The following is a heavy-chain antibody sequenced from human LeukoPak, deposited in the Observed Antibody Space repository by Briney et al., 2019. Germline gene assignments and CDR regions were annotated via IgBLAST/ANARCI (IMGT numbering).Heavy chain of an antibody. V-gene: IGHV4-59*01. CDR1: GGSISSYY. D-gene: IGHD3-3*01. CDR3: AAYDFWSGYYDY. J-gene: IGHJ4*02. Sequence: SETLSLTCTVSGGSISSYYWSWIRQPPGKGLEWIGYIYYSGSTNYNPSLKSRVTISVDTSKNQFSLKLSSVTAADTAVYYCAAYDFWSGYYDYWGQGTLVTVSS. CDR2: IYYSGST.